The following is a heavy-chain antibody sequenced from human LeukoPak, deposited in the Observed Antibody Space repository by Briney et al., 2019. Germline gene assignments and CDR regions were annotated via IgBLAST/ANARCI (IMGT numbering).Heavy chain of an antibody. CDR2: ITGSGGGT. D-gene: IGHD6-13*01. J-gene: IGHJ4*02. V-gene: IGHV3-23*01. Sequence: GGSLRLSCAASGFTFSSYAMTWVRQAPGKGLEWVSGITGSGGGTFYADSVMGWFTVSRDNSKNTLFLQMNSLRAEDTAVYYCAKTTGFMAAAVDFWGQGTLVTVSS. CDR3: AKTTGFMAAAVDF. CDR1: GFTFSSYA.